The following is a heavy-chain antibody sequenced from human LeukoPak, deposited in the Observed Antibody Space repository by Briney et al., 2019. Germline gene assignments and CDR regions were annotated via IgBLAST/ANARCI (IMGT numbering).Heavy chain of an antibody. D-gene: IGHD6-13*01. V-gene: IGHV4-34*01. CDR3: ARAPVRVAAVGKYFDY. CDR2: IDHSGST. Sequence: SSETLSLTCAVYGGSFSNYCWSWIRQPPGKGLEWIGEIDHSGSTNYNPSLKSRLTISVDTSKKQFSLKLSSVTAADTAVYYCARAPVRVAAVGKYFDYWGQGTLVTVSS. CDR1: GGSFSNYC. J-gene: IGHJ4*02.